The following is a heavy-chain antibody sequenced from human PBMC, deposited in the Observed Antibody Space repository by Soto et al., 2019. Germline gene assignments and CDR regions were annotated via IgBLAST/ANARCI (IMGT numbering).Heavy chain of an antibody. CDR2: IYHSGST. J-gene: IGHJ6*02. D-gene: IGHD1-1*01. V-gene: IGHV4-4*02. CDR1: GGSISSSNW. Sequence: SETLSLTCAVSGGSISSSNWWSWVRQPPGKGLEWIGEIYHSGSTNYNPSLKSRVTISVDKSKNQFSLKLSSVTAADTAVYYCARWTELEQGDRPYYYYYYGMDVWGQGTMVTVSS. CDR3: ARWTELEQGDRPYYYYYYGMDV.